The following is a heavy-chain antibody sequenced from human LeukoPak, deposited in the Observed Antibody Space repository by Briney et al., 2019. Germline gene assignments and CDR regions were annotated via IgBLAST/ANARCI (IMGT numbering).Heavy chain of an antibody. CDR2: INPSGGST. D-gene: IGHD6-13*01. Sequence: GASVKVSCKASGYTFTSYYMHWVRQAPGQGLEWMGIINPSGGSTSYAQKFQGRVTMTRDMSTSTVYMKLSSLRSEDTAVYYCAVPYSSSWTFDYWGQGTLVTVSS. V-gene: IGHV1-46*01. J-gene: IGHJ4*02. CDR3: AVPYSSSWTFDY. CDR1: GYTFTSYY.